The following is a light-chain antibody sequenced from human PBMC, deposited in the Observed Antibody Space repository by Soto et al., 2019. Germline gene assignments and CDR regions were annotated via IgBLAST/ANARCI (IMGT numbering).Light chain of an antibody. CDR2: GAS. Sequence: ESVLTQSPGTLSLSPGERATLSRRASQSVSSNYLAWYQQKPGQAPRLLIYGASTRATGIPDRFSGSGSGTDFSLTISRLEPEDSAVYYCQQYGSSPTWTFGQGTKVEIK. CDR1: QSVSSNY. CDR3: QQYGSSPTWT. V-gene: IGKV3-20*01. J-gene: IGKJ1*01.